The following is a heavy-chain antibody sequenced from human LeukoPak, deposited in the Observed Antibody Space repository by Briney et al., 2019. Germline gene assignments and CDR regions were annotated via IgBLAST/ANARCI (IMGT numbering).Heavy chain of an antibody. V-gene: IGHV4-39*01. J-gene: IGHJ4*02. CDR2: IYYSGST. CDR3: AHVRAGGGY. D-gene: IGHD3-10*01. CDR1: GGSISSSSYH. Sequence: SETLSLTCTVSGGSISSSSYHWGWIRQPPGKGLEWIGSIYYSGSTYYNPSLKSRVTISVDTSKNQFSLKLSSVTAADTAVYYCAHVRAGGGYWGQGTLVTVSS.